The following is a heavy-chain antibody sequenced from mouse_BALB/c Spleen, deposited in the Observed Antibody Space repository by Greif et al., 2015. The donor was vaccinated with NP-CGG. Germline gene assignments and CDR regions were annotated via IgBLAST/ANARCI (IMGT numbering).Heavy chain of an antibody. J-gene: IGHJ4*01. CDR3: ARGIYYYGSSLMDY. V-gene: IGHV5-4*02. Sequence: EVKLMESGGGLVKPGGSLKLSCAASGFTFSDYYMYWVRQTPEKRLEWVATISDGGSYTYYPDSVKGRFTISRDNAKNNLYLQMSSLKSEDTAMYYCARGIYYYGSSLMDYWGQGTSVTVSS. CDR1: GFTFSDYY. CDR2: ISDGGSYT. D-gene: IGHD1-1*01.